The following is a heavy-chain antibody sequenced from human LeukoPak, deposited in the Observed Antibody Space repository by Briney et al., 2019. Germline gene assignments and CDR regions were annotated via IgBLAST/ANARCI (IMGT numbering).Heavy chain of an antibody. CDR2: IYSGGST. Sequence: PSETLSLTCAVYGGSFSGYYWSWVRQAPGKGLEWVSVIYSGGSTYYADSVKGRFTISRDNSKNTLYLQMNSLRAEDTAVYYCARVDSPYLVIYDSSGYPFDYWGQGTLVTVSS. V-gene: IGHV3-66*01. D-gene: IGHD3-22*01. CDR1: GGSFSGYY. J-gene: IGHJ4*02. CDR3: ARVDSPYLVIYDSSGYPFDY.